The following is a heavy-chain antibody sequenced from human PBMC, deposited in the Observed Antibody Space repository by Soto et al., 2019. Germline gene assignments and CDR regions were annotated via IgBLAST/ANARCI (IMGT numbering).Heavy chain of an antibody. CDR1: GYTFTGYY. V-gene: IGHV1-2*04. J-gene: IGHJ4*02. CDR3: ARAARHYDILTGYYEPSPLDY. Sequence: GASVKVSCKASGYTFTGYYMHWVRQAPGQGLEWMGWINPNSGGTNYAQKFQGWVTMTRDTSISTAYMELSRLRSDDTAVYYCARAARHYDILTGYYEPSPLDYWGQGTLVTVSS. D-gene: IGHD3-9*01. CDR2: INPNSGGT.